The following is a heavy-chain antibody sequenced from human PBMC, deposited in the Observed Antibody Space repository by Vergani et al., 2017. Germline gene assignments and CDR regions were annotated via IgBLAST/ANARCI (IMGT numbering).Heavy chain of an antibody. D-gene: IGHD2-2*02. J-gene: IGHJ6*03. V-gene: IGHV4-31*03. CDR2: IYYSGST. CDR1: GGSISSGGYY. Sequence: QVQLQESGPGLVKPSQTLSLTCTVSGGSISSGGYYWSWIRQHPGKGLEWIGYIYYSGSTYYNPSLKCRVTISVDTSKNQFSLKLSSVTAADTAVYYCASSGYCSSTSCYRDYYYYYYMDVWGKGTTVTVSS. CDR3: ASSGYCSSTSCYRDYYYYYYMDV.